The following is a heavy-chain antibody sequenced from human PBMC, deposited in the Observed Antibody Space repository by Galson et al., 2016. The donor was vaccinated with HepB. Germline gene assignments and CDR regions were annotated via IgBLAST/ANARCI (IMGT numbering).Heavy chain of an antibody. CDR3: ARDKERWVQYNYYFGMDV. CDR2: ITPSNGNT. Sequence: SVKVSCKASGCTFGSYPIHWVRQAPGQGLEWMGTITPSNGNTVYAQKFQGSVTMTSDTSTSTVYMEASSLRSEHTAVYYCARDKERWVQYNYYFGMDVWGQGTTVTVSS. V-gene: IGHV1-46*01. CDR1: GCTFGSYP. J-gene: IGHJ6*02. D-gene: IGHD5-24*01.